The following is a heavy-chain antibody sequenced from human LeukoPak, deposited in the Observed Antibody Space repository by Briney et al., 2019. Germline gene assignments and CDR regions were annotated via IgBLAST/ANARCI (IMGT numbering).Heavy chain of an antibody. D-gene: IGHD6-19*01. CDR2: INPNSGGT. Sequence: ASVKVSCMASGYTFTGYYMHWVRQAPGQGLEWMGWINPNSGGTNYAQKFQGRVTMTRDTSISTAYMELSRLRSDDTAVYYCASGAPGYSSGWYALDYWGQGTLVTVSS. CDR1: GYTFTGYY. CDR3: ASGAPGYSSGWYALDY. J-gene: IGHJ4*02. V-gene: IGHV1-2*02.